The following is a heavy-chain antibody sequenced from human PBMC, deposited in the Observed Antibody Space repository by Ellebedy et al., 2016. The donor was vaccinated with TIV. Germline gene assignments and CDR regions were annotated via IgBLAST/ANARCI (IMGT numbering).Heavy chain of an antibody. CDR3: ARYDRKSFDY. D-gene: IGHD3-16*01. V-gene: IGHV1-2*04. CDR1: GYTFTSYY. J-gene: IGHJ4*02. CDR2: INPNSGGT. Sequence: ASVKVSCXASGYTFTSYYMHWVRQAPGQGLEWMGWINPNSGGTNYAQKFQGWVTMTRDTSISTAYMELRSLRSDDTAVYYCARYDRKSFDYWGQGTLVTVSS.